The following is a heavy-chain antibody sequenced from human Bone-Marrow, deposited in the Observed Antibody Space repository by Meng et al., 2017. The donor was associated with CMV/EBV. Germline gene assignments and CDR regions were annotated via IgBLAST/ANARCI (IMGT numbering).Heavy chain of an antibody. CDR1: GYSFTNYW. V-gene: IGHV5-51*01. CDR3: ARQAEKTAMLYGEGMDV. D-gene: IGHD2-8*01. Sequence: GESLKISCEGSGYSFTNYWIGWVRQLPGKGLEWMGIIYPDDSDTRYSPSFQGQVTISADKSISTAYLQWSSLKASDTAMYYCARQAEKTAMLYGEGMDVWGQGTTVTVSS. J-gene: IGHJ6*02. CDR2: IYPDDSDT.